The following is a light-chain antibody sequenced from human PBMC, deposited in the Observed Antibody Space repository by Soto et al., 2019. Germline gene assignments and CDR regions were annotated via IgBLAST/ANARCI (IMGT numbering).Light chain of an antibody. V-gene: IGKV1-33*01. J-gene: IGKJ4*01. CDR2: DAS. CDR1: QDISNY. Sequence: DIQMPQSPSSLSASVGDRVTITCQASQDISNYLNWYQQKPGKAPKLLIYDASNLETGVSSRFSGSGSGTDFSFTISSLQTEDIATYYCQHDDNAPPKSELTFGGGTKVEIK. CDR3: QHDDNAPPKSELT.